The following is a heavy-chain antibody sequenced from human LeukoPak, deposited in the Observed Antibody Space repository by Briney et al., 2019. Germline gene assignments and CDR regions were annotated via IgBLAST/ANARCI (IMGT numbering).Heavy chain of an antibody. Sequence: ASVKVSCKASGYTFTSYDINWVRQATGQGLEWMGWMNPNSGNTGYAQKFQGRVTMTRNTSISTAYMELSSLRAEDTAVYYCAKGSRVVPAAYCDYWGQGTLVTVSS. D-gene: IGHD2-2*01. J-gene: IGHJ4*02. V-gene: IGHV1-8*02. CDR2: MNPNSGNT. CDR1: GYTFTSYD. CDR3: AKGSRVVPAAYCDY.